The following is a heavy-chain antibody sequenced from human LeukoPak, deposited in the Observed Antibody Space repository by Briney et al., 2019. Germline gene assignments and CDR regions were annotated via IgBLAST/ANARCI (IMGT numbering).Heavy chain of an antibody. CDR2: IYTSGST. Sequence: PSETLSLTCTVSGGSISSGSYYWSWIRQPAGKGLEWIGRIYTSGSTNYNPSLKSRVTMSVDTSKNQFSLKLSSVTAADTAVYYCARGGGGRPDAFDIWGQGTMVTVSS. V-gene: IGHV4-61*02. CDR1: GGSISSGSYY. J-gene: IGHJ3*02. D-gene: IGHD1-26*01. CDR3: ARGGGGRPDAFDI.